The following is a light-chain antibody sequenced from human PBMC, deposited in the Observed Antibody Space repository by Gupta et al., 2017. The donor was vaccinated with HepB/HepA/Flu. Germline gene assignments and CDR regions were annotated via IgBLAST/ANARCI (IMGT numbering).Light chain of an antibody. Sequence: DVQMTQSPSSLPASVGDRVAITCRSSQSISNNLNWYQQKPGKAPNLLIYGASTWQTGVPSRFSGSGSATEFTLTSNRRQHEDFANYCWQQSYRMSSFGGGTKVDIK. CDR3: QQSYRMSS. CDR1: QSISNN. CDR2: GAS. V-gene: IGKV1-39*01. J-gene: IGKJ4*01.